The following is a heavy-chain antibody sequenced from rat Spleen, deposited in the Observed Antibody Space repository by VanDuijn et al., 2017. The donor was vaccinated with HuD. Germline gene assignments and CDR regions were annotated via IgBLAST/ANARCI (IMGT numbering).Heavy chain of an antibody. J-gene: IGHJ2*01. CDR2: MWNNGNT. D-gene: IGHD1-7*01. CDR1: GFSLTDYS. V-gene: IGHV2S63*01. CDR3: TRERYGTPASYSFVF. Sequence: VQLKESGPGLVQPSETLSLTCTVSGFSLTDYSVHWVRQPPGKGLEWMGVMWNNGNTAYNSALKSRLSISRDTSKSQVFLQMTSLQTEDTAIYYCTRERYGTPASYSFVFWGQGVMFTVSS.